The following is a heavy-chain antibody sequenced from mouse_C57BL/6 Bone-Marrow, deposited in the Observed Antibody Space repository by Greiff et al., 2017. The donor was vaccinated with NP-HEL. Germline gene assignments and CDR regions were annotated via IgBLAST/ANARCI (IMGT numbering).Heavy chain of an antibody. J-gene: IGHJ3*01. CDR3: SRYYYYGSSWFAY. D-gene: IGHD1-1*01. CDR1: GYTFTSYW. Sequence: VQLQQSGAELAKPGASVKLSCKASGYTFTSYWMHWVKQRPGQGLEWIGYINPSSGYTKYNQKFKDKATLTADKSSSTAYMQLSSLTYEDAAVYYCSRYYYYGSSWFAYWGQGTLVTVSA. CDR2: INPSSGYT. V-gene: IGHV1-7*01.